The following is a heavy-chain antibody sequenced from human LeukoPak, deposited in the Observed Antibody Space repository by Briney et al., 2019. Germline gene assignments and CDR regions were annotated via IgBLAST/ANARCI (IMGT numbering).Heavy chain of an antibody. J-gene: IGHJ4*02. CDR3: ARGPRAYCSITSCYVGLDY. Sequence: GGSLRLSCAASGFTFSIYWLSWVRQAPGKGLEWVANIKQDGSEKYYVDSVKGRFTIYRDNAKNSLDLQMNSLRAEDTAVYYCARGPRAYCSITSCYVGLDYWGQGTLVTVSS. D-gene: IGHD2-2*01. CDR2: IKQDGSEK. CDR1: GFTFSIYW. V-gene: IGHV3-7*04.